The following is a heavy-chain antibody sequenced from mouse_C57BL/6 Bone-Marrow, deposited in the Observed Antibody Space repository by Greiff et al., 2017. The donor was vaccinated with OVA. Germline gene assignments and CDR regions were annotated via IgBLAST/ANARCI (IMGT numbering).Heavy chain of an antibody. CDR3: ARHYGSSWGAMDY. D-gene: IGHD1-1*01. J-gene: IGHJ4*01. CDR1: GYSFTGYY. V-gene: IGHV1-43*01. CDR2: INPSTGGT. Sequence: EVKLMESGPELVKPGASVKISCKASGYSFTGYYMHWVKQSSEKSLEWIGEINPSTGGTSYNQKFKGKATLTVDKSSSTAYMQLKSLTSEDSAVYYCARHYGSSWGAMDYWGQGTSVTVSS.